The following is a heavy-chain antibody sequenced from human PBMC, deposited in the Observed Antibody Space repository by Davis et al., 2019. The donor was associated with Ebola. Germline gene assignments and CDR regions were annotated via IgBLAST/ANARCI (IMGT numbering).Heavy chain of an antibody. CDR1: GYSFTTYW. CDR2: IFPGDSDT. V-gene: IGHV5-51*01. Sequence: GESLKISCKCSGYSFTTYWIVWVRQMPGNGLESMGIIFPGDSDTRYSPSFQGQVTISADKSISTAYLQWSSLKASDTAMYYCARGTDGYNPGGYFDSWGQGTLVTVSS. J-gene: IGHJ4*02. D-gene: IGHD5-24*01. CDR3: ARGTDGYNPGGYFDS.